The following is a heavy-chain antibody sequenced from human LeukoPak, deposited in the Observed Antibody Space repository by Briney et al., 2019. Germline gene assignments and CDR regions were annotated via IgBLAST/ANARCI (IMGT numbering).Heavy chain of an antibody. CDR1: GGSFSGYY. CDR3: ARGKPSYYDFWSVQANWFDP. Sequence: SETLSLTCAVYGGSFSGYYWSWIRQPPGKGLEWIGEINHSGSTNYNPSLTSRVTISVDTSKNQFSLKLRPVTAADTAVYYCARGKPSYYDFWSVQANWFDPWGQGTLVTLSS. J-gene: IGHJ5*02. V-gene: IGHV4-34*01. D-gene: IGHD3-3*01. CDR2: INHSGST.